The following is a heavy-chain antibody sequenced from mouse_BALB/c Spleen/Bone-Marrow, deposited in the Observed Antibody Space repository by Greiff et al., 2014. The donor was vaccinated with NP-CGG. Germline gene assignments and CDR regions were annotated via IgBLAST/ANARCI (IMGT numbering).Heavy chain of an antibody. D-gene: IGHD1-2*01. CDR1: GYTFSSYW. V-gene: IGHV1-9*01. J-gene: IGHJ2*01. CDR3: ARRLLYYFDY. Sequence: LQESGAELMKPGASVKISCKATGYTFSSYWIEWVKQRPGHGLEWIGEILPGSGSTNYNEKFKGKATFTADTSSNTAYMQLSGLTSEDSAVYYCARRLLYYFDYWGQGTTLTVSS. CDR2: ILPGSGST.